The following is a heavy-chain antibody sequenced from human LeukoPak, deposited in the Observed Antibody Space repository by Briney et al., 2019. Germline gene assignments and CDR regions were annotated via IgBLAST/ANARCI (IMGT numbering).Heavy chain of an antibody. CDR3: AKDPNEGYCSGGSCYWGYYYGMDV. Sequence: AGGSLRLSCAASGFTFSSYAMSWVRQAPGKGLEWVSAISGSGGSTYYADSVKGRFTISRDNSKNTLYLQMNSLRAEDTAVYYCAKDPNEGYCSGGSCYWGYYYGMDVWSQGTTVTVSS. CDR1: GFTFSSYA. V-gene: IGHV3-23*01. D-gene: IGHD2-15*01. J-gene: IGHJ6*02. CDR2: ISGSGGST.